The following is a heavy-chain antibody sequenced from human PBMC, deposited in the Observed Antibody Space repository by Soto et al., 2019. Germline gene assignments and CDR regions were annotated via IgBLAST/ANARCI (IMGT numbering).Heavy chain of an antibody. CDR2: IYYSGST. V-gene: IGHV4-39*01. Sequence: PSETLSLTCTGSGGSISSSSYYWCWILQPPVKGLEWIGSIYYSGSTYYNPSLKSRVTISINTSKNQMSLELTSVTAADTAVYYCARHSGPYASSWFHAWVQATLLTLS. J-gene: IGHJ5*02. CDR3: ARHSGPYASSWFHA. D-gene: IGHD2-2*01. CDR1: GGSISSSSYY.